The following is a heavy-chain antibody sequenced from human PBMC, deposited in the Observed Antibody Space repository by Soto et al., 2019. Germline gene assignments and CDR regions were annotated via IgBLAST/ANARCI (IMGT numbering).Heavy chain of an antibody. Sequence: GGSLRLSCAASGFTFSNAWMSWVRQAPGKGLEWLGIIKSKTDGGTTDYAAPVKGRFTFSRDDSKNTLYLQMNSLRIEYTAGYYCTTNWQGLHDWGQGTLVTVSS. CDR1: GFTFSNAW. CDR3: TTNWQGLHD. V-gene: IGHV3-15*01. CDR2: IKSKTDGGTT. J-gene: IGHJ4*02.